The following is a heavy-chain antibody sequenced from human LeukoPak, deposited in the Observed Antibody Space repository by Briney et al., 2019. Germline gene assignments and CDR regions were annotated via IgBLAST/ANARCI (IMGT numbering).Heavy chain of an antibody. Sequence: ASVKVSCKASGYIISDYYMHWVRQAPGQGLEWLGWINPKSGAADYAQQFRGRVTMTRDTSINTDYMEMKRVTSDDTAVYYCARGAEAETSPLDFWGQGTLVIVS. J-gene: IGHJ4*02. D-gene: IGHD6-13*01. V-gene: IGHV1-2*02. CDR1: GYIISDYY. CDR3: ARGAEAETSPLDF. CDR2: INPKSGAA.